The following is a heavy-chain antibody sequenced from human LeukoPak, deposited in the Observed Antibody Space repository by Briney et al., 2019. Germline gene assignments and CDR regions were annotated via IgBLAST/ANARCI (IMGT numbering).Heavy chain of an antibody. CDR2: ISSSGSTI. CDR3: ARGAGPLFDP. V-gene: IGHV3-48*03. J-gene: IGHJ5*02. Sequence: GGSLRLSCAASGFTFSSYEMNWVRQAPGKGLEWVSYISSSGSTIYYADSVKGRFTISRDNAKNSLYLQTNSLRAEDTAVYYCARGAGPLFDPWGQGTLVTVSS. CDR1: GFTFSSYE.